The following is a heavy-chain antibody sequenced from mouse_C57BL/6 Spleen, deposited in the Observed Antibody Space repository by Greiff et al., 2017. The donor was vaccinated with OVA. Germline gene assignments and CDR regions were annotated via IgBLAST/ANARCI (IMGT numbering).Heavy chain of an antibody. Sequence: EVQLQQSGPELVKPGASVKISCKASGYTFTDYYMNWVKQSHGKSLEWIGDINPNNGGTSYNQKFKGKATLTVDKSSSTDYMELRSLTSEDSAVYYCARFLLQYGNYDAMDYWGQGTSVTVSS. J-gene: IGHJ4*01. CDR2: INPNNGGT. V-gene: IGHV1-26*01. D-gene: IGHD1-1*01. CDR1: GYTFTDYY. CDR3: ARFLLQYGNYDAMDY.